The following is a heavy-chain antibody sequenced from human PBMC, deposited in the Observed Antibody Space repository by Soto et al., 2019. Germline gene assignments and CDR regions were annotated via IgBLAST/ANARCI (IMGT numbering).Heavy chain of an antibody. CDR2: IYYSGST. CDR3: ARASGIAVAGTWDYFDY. D-gene: IGHD6-19*01. V-gene: IGHV4-59*01. CDR1: GGSISSYY. Sequence: PSETLSLTCTVSGGSISSYYWSWIRQPPGKGLEWIGYIYYSGSTNYNPSLKSRVTISVDTSKNQFSLKLSSVTAADTAVYYCARASGIAVAGTWDYFDYWGQGTLVTVSS. J-gene: IGHJ4*02.